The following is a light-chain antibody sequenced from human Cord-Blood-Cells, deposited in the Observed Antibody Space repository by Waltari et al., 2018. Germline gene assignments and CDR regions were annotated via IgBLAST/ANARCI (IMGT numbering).Light chain of an antibody. Sequence: DIQMTQSPSSLSASVGDRVTITCRASQSISSYLNWYHQKPGKAPKLLIYAASSLQSGVPSRFSGSGSGTDFTLTISRLQPEDFATYDCQQSYSTLFTFGPGTKVDSK. CDR2: AAS. CDR3: QQSYSTLFT. CDR1: QSISSY. V-gene: IGKV1-39*01. J-gene: IGKJ3*01.